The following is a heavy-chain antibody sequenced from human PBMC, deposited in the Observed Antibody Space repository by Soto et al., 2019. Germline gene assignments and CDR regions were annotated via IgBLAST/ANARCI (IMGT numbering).Heavy chain of an antibody. J-gene: IGHJ4*02. CDR3: ARATRHLRSRYWVY. CDR1: GGSISTVGHY. CDR2: IYQTGST. D-gene: IGHD2-8*02. V-gene: IGHV4-31*03. Sequence: SETLSLTCCVSGGSISTVGHYWTWIRQPPGKGLEWIGAIYQTGSTYYSKSLKSRLTMSVDTSKSQFSLRLSSVTAADTAVYYCARATRHLRSRYWVYWGQGSLVTVSS.